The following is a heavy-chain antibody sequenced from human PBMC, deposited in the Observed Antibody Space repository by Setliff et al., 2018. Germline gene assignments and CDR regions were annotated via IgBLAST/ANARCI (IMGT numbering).Heavy chain of an antibody. CDR3: AKPTTVTTTHYYYYMDV. V-gene: IGHV3-73*01. D-gene: IGHD4-4*01. Sequence: GGSLRLSCIISGFTFSDHYMDWVRQAPGKGLEWVGRIRSRPDNYATAYAASVKGRFTISRDDSKNTAYLQMNSLKTEDTAVYYCAKPTTVTTTHYYYYMDVWGKGTTVTVSS. CDR2: IRSRPDNYAT. J-gene: IGHJ6*03. CDR1: GFTFSDHY.